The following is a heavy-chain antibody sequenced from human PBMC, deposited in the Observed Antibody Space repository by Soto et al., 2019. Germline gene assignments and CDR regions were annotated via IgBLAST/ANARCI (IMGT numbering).Heavy chain of an antibody. CDR3: VRERSYGSGQVMDV. CDR1: GGSITSGGYY. D-gene: IGHD3-10*01. J-gene: IGHJ6*02. V-gene: IGHV4-31*03. CDR2: VYYSGST. Sequence: SETLSLTCTVSGGSITSGGYYWSWIRQLPGKGLEWIGYVYYSGSTNYNPSLKSRVTISVDTSKKQFSLKLSSVTAADTAVYYRVRERSYGSGQVMDVWGQGTTVTVSS.